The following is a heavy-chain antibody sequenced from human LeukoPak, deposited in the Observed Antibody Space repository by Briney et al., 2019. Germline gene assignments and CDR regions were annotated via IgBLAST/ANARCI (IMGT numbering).Heavy chain of an antibody. CDR2: IYYSGSA. J-gene: IGHJ6*02. CDR1: GGSISSYY. D-gene: IGHD2-2*01. Sequence: SETLSLTCTVSGGSISSYYWSWIRQPPGKGLEWIGYIYYSGSANYNSSLKSRVTVSVDTSKNQFSLKLSSVTAADTAVYYCARHVGTIVVPSAPLHYYYGMDVWGQGTTVTVSS. V-gene: IGHV4-59*08. CDR3: ARHVGTIVVPSAPLHYYYGMDV.